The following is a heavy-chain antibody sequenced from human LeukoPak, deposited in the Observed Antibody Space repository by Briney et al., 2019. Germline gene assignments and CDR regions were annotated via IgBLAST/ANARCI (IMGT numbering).Heavy chain of an antibody. V-gene: IGHV3-33*01. J-gene: IGHJ4*02. Sequence: GGSLRLSCAASGLTFSSYGMHWVRQAPGKGLEWVALIWYDGSNKYYADSVKGRLTISRDNSKNTLYLQMNSLRAEDTAVYYCAREGPRGNSQFDYWGQGTLVTVSS. CDR1: GLTFSSYG. D-gene: IGHD2/OR15-2a*01. CDR3: AREGPRGNSQFDY. CDR2: IWYDGSNK.